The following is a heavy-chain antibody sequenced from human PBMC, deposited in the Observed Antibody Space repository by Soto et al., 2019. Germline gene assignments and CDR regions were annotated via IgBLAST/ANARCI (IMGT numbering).Heavy chain of an antibody. Sequence: QVKLQESGPGLVKTSQTLSLTCTVSGGSISSGGHHWSWIRQRPGKGLEWIGYIHHSGNSLYNPSLTSRATMSVDTSNNHVSPRLTSLTVADTAVYSCAKAIGIDFSWFDSWGQGTLVSVSS. CDR3: AKAIGIDFSWFDS. CDR2: IHHSGNS. J-gene: IGHJ5*01. D-gene: IGHD3-3*01. V-gene: IGHV4-31*03. CDR1: GGSISSGGHH.